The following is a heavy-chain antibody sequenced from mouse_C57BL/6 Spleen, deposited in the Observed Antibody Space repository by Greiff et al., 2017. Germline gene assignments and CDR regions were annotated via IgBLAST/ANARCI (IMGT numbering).Heavy chain of an antibody. J-gene: IGHJ2*01. D-gene: IGHD3-2*02. CDR3: ARRPLRRCCLDY. V-gene: IGHV1-53*01. CDR1: GYTFTSYW. Sequence: QVQLQQPGTELVKPGASVKLSCKASGYTFTSYWMHWVKQRPGQGLEWIGNINPSNGGTNYNEKFKSKATLTVDKSSSSAYMQLSSLTSEDSAVXSLARRPLRRCCLDYWGQGTTLTVSS. CDR2: INPSNGGT.